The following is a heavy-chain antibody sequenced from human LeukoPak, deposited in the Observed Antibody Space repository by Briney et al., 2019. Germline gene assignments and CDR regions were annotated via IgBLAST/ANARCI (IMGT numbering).Heavy chain of an antibody. Sequence: SETLSLTCAVYGGSFSGYYWSWIRQPPGKGLEWIGEINHSGSTNYNPSLKSRLIMSVDTSTNQFPLRMRFVTAADTAVYYCARNLGGDDYYFYGMDVWGQGTTVTVSS. D-gene: IGHD2-21*02. CDR1: GGSFSGYY. J-gene: IGHJ6*02. CDR2: INHSGST. V-gene: IGHV4-34*01. CDR3: ARNLGGDDYYFYGMDV.